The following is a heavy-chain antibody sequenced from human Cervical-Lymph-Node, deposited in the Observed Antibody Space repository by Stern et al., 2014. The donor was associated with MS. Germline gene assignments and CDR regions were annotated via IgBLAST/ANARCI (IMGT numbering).Heavy chain of an antibody. V-gene: IGHV1-46*01. CDR2: INPSGGST. CDR3: ARDGDIVVVVAATPDYYYGMDV. CDR1: GYTFTSYY. D-gene: IGHD2-15*01. Sequence: VQLLESGAEVKKPGASVKVSCKASGYTFTSYYMHWVRQAPGQGLEWMGIINPSGGSTSYAQKFQGRVTMTRDTSTSTVYMELSSLRSEDTAVYYCARDGDIVVVVAATPDYYYGMDVWGQGTTVTVSS. J-gene: IGHJ6*02.